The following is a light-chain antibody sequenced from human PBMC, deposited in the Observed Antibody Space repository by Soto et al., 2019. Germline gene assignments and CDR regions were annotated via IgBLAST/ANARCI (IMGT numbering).Light chain of an antibody. Sequence: DLQLTQSPSFMSASVGDRVTITCRASQGISSYLPWYQQNPGKAPERLIYAASTLQTVVPSRFSGSGSGTDFSLPISSLQPEDSATYYCQQLNTYPPWTFGQGTKVEIK. J-gene: IGKJ1*01. CDR3: QQLNTYPPWT. CDR2: AAS. V-gene: IGKV1-9*01. CDR1: QGISSY.